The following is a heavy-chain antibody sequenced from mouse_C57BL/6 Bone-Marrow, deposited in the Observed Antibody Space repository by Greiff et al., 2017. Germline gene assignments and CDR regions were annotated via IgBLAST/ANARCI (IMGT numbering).Heavy chain of an antibody. D-gene: IGHD1-1*01. CDR2: IYPGSGST. J-gene: IGHJ4*01. Sequence: QVQLQQPGAELVKPGASVKMSCKASGYTFTSYWITWVKQRPGQGLEWIGDIYPGSGSTNYNEKFKSKATLTVDTSSSTAYMHLSSLTSEDSAVYDFALYYYGSRDYAMDYWGQGTSVTVSS. V-gene: IGHV1-55*01. CDR1: GYTFTSYW. CDR3: ALYYYGSRDYAMDY.